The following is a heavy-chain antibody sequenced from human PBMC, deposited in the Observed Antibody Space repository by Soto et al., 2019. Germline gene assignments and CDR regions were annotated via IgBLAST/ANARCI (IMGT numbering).Heavy chain of an antibody. D-gene: IGHD6-13*01. CDR1: GFTFSSYA. CDR3: ARDSSSWYFDY. CDR2: ISYDGSNK. V-gene: IGHV3-30-3*01. Sequence: GGSLRLSCAASGFTFSSYAMHWVRQAPGKGLEWVAVISYDGSNKYYADSVKGRFTTSRDNSKNTLYLQMNSLRAEDTAVYYCARDSSSWYFDYWGQGTLVTVSS. J-gene: IGHJ4*02.